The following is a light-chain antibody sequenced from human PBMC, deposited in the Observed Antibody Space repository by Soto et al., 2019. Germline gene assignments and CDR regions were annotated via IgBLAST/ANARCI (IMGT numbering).Light chain of an antibody. V-gene: IGKV1-5*03. CDR2: KAS. Sequence: DIQMTQSPSTLSASVGDRVTITCRASQSISSWLAWYQQKPGKAPKLLINKASSLESGGPSRFSGSGSGTEFTLTISSLQPDDFATYYCQQYKSHRRTFGQGTKVDIK. J-gene: IGKJ1*01. CDR1: QSISSW. CDR3: QQYKSHRRT.